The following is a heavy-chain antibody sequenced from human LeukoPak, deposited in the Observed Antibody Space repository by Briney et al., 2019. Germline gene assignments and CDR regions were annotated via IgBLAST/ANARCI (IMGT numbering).Heavy chain of an antibody. CDR3: ARWSTYYYDSSGYYSDAFDI. J-gene: IGHJ3*02. V-gene: IGHV1-46*01. Sequence: ASVKVSCKASGYTFTSYYMHWVRQAPGQGLEWMGIINPSGGSTSYAQKFQGRVTMTRDTSTSTVYMELSSLRSEDTAVYYCARWSTYYYDSSGYYSDAFDIWGQGTMVTVSS. CDR2: INPSGGST. D-gene: IGHD3-22*01. CDR1: GYTFTSYY.